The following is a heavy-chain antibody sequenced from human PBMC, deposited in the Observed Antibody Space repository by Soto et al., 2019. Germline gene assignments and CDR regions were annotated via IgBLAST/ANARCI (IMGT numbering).Heavy chain of an antibody. J-gene: IGHJ6*02. CDR3: AKVRVAAASKMGENYYYYGMDV. CDR2: MNPNSGNT. D-gene: IGHD6-13*01. Sequence: ASVKVSCKASGYTFTSYDINWVRQATGQGLEWMGWMNPNSGNTGYAQKFQGRVTMTRNTSISTAYMELSSLRSEDTAVYYCAKVRVAAASKMGENYYYYGMDVWGQGTTVTVSS. CDR1: GYTFTSYD. V-gene: IGHV1-8*01.